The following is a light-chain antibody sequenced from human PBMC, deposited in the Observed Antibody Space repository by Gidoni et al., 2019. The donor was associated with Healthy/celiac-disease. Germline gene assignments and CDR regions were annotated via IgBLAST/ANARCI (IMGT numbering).Light chain of an antibody. CDR3: MQALQTPPT. V-gene: IGKV2-28*01. CDR2: LGS. Sequence: DIVMTQSPLSLPVTPGEPASISCRSSQSLLHSNGYNYLDWYLQKPGQSPQLLIYLGSNRASGVPDRFSGSGSGTDFTLKIGRVEAEDVGVYYCMQALQTPPTFAQXTKVEIK. J-gene: IGKJ1*01. CDR1: QSLLHSNGYNY.